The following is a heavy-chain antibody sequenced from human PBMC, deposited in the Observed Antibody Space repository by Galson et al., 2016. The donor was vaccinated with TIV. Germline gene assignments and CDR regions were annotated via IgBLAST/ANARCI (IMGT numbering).Heavy chain of an antibody. V-gene: IGHV3-74*01. CDR2: INSDGNRR. CDR1: GFTFSSHW. CDR3: SRGVGRAIAAAGFRWLDP. D-gene: IGHD6-13*01. Sequence: SLRLSCAASGFTFSSHWMHWVRQSPGKGLVWVSRINSDGNRRNYADSVKGRFTISRDNAKNILYLQLNSLRVEATAVYYCSRGVGRAIAAAGFRWLDPWGQGTQVIVSS. J-gene: IGHJ5*02.